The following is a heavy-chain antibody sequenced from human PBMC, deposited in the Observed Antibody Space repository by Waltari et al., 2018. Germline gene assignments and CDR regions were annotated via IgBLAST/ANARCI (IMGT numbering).Heavy chain of an antibody. CDR2: IYHRGST. D-gene: IGHD2-15*01. Sequence: QVQLQESGPGLVKPSGTLSLPCAVSGGSLSSSNWWSWVRQPPGQGLEWIGEIYHRGSTNYNPSLKSRVTISVDKSKNQFSLKLSSVTAADTAVYYCATASCSGGSCYYPEDAFDIWGQGTMVTVSS. CDR3: ATASCSGGSCYYPEDAFDI. J-gene: IGHJ3*02. CDR1: GGSLSSSNW. V-gene: IGHV4-4*02.